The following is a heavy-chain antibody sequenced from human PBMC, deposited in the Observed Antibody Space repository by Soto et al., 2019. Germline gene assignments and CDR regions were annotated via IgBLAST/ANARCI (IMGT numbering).Heavy chain of an antibody. CDR2: IYYSGST. Sequence: QVQLQESGPGLVKPSQTLSLTCTVSGGSISSGDYYWSWIRQPPGKGLEWIGSIYYSGSTYYNPSLKSRINISVDTSKNQFSLKLNSVTAADTAVYYCASRHSSPYFDYWGQGTLVTVSS. D-gene: IGHD6-13*01. CDR3: ASRHSSPYFDY. CDR1: GGSISSGDYY. J-gene: IGHJ4*02. V-gene: IGHV4-30-4*01.